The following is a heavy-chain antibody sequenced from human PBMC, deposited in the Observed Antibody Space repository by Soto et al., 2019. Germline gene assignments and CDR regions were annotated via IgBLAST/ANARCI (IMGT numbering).Heavy chain of an antibody. J-gene: IGHJ4*02. CDR1: GGSISSSSYY. D-gene: IGHD6-19*01. CDR2: IYYSGST. CDR3: ARQTGIAVAGTMLFGFDY. V-gene: IGHV4-39*01. Sequence: QLQLQESGPGLVKPSETLSLTCTVSGGSISSSSYYWGWIRQPPGKGLEWIGSIYYSGSTYYNPSLKSRVTISVDTSKNQFSLKLSSVTAADTTVYYCARQTGIAVAGTMLFGFDYWGPGILVTASS.